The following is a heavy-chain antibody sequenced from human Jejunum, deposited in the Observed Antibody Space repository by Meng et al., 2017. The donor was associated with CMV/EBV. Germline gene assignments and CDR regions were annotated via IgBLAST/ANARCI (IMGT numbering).Heavy chain of an antibody. Sequence: QTTLKEVGPTQVKPPPTLPLTCTFSGFSLSTSEVGVGWIRQPPGKALEWLAVIYWDDDKRYSPSLMSRLTINKDTSKNQVVFTLTNMDPVDTATYYCALFTRSWFDPWGQGTPVTVSS. CDR3: ALFTRSWFDP. V-gene: IGHV2-5*02. CDR1: GFSLSTSEVG. J-gene: IGHJ5*02. CDR2: IYWDDDK. D-gene: IGHD2-2*01.